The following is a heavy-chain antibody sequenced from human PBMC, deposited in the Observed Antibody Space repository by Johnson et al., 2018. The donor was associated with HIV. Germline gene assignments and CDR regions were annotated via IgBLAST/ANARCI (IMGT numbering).Heavy chain of an antibody. CDR1: GFTFSGSA. J-gene: IGHJ3*02. V-gene: IGHV3-73*01. Sequence: VQLVESGGGVVQPGGSLRLSCAASGFTFSGSAMHWVRQASGKGLEWVGRIRSKANSYATAYAASVKGRFTISRDDSKNRLYLQMNSLKSEDTAVYYCTTDSEGHVFDIWGQGTMVTVSS. CDR3: TTDSEGHVFDI. CDR2: IRSKANSYAT.